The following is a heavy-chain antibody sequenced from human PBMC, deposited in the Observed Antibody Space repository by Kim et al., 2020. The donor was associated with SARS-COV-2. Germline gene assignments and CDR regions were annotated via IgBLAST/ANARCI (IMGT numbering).Heavy chain of an antibody. CDR2: ISSSSSYI. D-gene: IGHD5-12*01. Sequence: GGSLRLSCAASGFTFSSYSMNWVRQAPGKGLEWVSSISSSSSYIYYADSVKGRFTISRDNAKNSLYLQMNSLRAEDTAVYYCASSEEWLRFFSLPFDYWGQGTLVTVSS. J-gene: IGHJ4*02. V-gene: IGHV3-21*01. CDR1: GFTFSSYS. CDR3: ASSEEWLRFFSLPFDY.